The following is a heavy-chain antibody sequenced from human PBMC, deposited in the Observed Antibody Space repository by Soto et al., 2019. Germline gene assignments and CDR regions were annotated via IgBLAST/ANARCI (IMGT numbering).Heavy chain of an antibody. V-gene: IGHV4-30-4*01. Sequence: SETLSLICTVSGGSINSGDYYWSWIRQPPGKGLEWIGYIYYNGRTYYNPSLKSRVTLSVDTSRNQFSLRLSSVTAADTAVYYRARESFGHYDSSGSYYESCYFDYWGQGTLVTVSS. D-gene: IGHD3-22*01. J-gene: IGHJ4*02. CDR2: IYYNGRT. CDR1: GGSINSGDYY. CDR3: ARESFGHYDSSGSYYESCYFDY.